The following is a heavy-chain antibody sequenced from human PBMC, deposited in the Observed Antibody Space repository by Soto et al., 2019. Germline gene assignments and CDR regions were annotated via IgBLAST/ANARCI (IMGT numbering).Heavy chain of an antibody. J-gene: IGHJ3*02. CDR3: AREQLVVGLDAFDI. CDR2: IYYSGST. CDR1: GGSISSGGYY. V-gene: IGHV4-31*03. D-gene: IGHD6-6*01. Sequence: SETLSLTCTVSGGSISSGGYYWSWIRQHPGKGLEWIGYIYYSGSTYYNPSLKSRVTISVDTSKNQFSLKLSSVTAADTAVYYCAREQLVVGLDAFDIWGQGTMVTVSS.